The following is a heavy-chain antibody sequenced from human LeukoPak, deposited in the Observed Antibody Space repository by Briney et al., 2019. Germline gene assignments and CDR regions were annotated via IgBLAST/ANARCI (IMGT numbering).Heavy chain of an antibody. D-gene: IGHD1-1*01. CDR2: IYYSGST. CDR3: ARDGTALGYNWFDP. CDR1: GGSISSYY. J-gene: IGHJ5*02. Sequence: SETLSLTCTVSGGSISSYYWSWIRQPPGKGLEWIGYIYYSGSTNYNPSLKSRVTISVDTYKYQFSLRLSSVTAADTAVYYCARDGTALGYNWFDPWGQGTLVTVSS. V-gene: IGHV4-59*01.